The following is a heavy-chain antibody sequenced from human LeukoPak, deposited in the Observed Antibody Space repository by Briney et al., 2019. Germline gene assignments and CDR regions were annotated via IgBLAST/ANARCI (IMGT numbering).Heavy chain of an antibody. CDR1: GFTFSSYS. D-gene: IGHD6-19*01. V-gene: IGHV3-21*01. CDR2: ITRSNYI. J-gene: IGHJ3*02. CDR3: ARGGGSGRWGSAFDM. Sequence: PGGSLRLSCAASGFTFSSYSMNWVRQAPGKGLEWVSSITRSNYIYYADSVKGRFTISRDNAKNSLYLQMNSLRDEDTAVYYCARGGGSGRWGSAFDMWGQGTMVTVSS.